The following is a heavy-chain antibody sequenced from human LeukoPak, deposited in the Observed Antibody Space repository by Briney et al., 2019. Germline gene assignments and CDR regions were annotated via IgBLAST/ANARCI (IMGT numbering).Heavy chain of an antibody. CDR3: ARDRAGIAAAGANNDFDY. Sequence: GGSLRLSCAASGFTFSSYSMNWVRQAPGKGLEWVSSISSSSSYIYYADSVKGRFTISRDNAKNSLYLQMNGLRAEDTAVYYCARDRAGIAAAGANNDFDYWGQGTLVTVSS. D-gene: IGHD6-13*01. V-gene: IGHV3-21*01. J-gene: IGHJ4*02. CDR1: GFTFSSYS. CDR2: ISSSSSYI.